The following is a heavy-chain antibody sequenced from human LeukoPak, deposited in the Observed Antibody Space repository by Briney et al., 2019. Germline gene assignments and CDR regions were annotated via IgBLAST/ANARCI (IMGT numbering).Heavy chain of an antibody. CDR3: ARGRGEMGIVGISRYWYFDI. CDR2: ISSNGGST. CDR1: GFTFSSYS. J-gene: IGHJ2*01. D-gene: IGHD1-26*01. Sequence: GGSLRLSCAASGFTFSSYSMHWVRQAPGKGLEYVSAISSNGGSTYYANSVKCRFTISRDNSKNTLYLQMGSLRAEDMAVYYCARGRGEMGIVGISRYWYFDIWGRGTLVTVSS. V-gene: IGHV3-64*01.